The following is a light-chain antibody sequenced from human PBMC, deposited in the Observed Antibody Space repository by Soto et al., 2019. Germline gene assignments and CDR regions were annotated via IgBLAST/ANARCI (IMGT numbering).Light chain of an antibody. J-gene: IGKJ5*01. Sequence: DIPFTQSPSFLSASVGDRVTITCRASQGISSYLAWYQQKPGKAPNLLIHTASTLQSGVPSRFSGSGSGTEFTLTISSLQPEDFATYYCQQRNSYPITFGQGTRLEIK. CDR1: QGISSY. V-gene: IGKV1-9*01. CDR2: TAS. CDR3: QQRNSYPIT.